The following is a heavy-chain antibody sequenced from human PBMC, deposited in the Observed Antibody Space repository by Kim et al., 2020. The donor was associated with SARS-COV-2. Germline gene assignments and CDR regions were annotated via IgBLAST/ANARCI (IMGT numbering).Heavy chain of an antibody. D-gene: IGHD6-19*01. V-gene: IGHV3-23*01. Sequence: GGSLRLSCAASGFTFNNYAMNWVRQVPGKGLEWVSAVSGSGSKTHYADSVKGRFTVSRDNAKNTLYLQMNSLSGDDTAVYYCAKDGGGWYTSGWYYFDY. J-gene: IGHJ4*01. CDR2: VSGSGSKT. CDR3: AKDGGGWYTSGWYYFDY. CDR1: GFTFNNYA.